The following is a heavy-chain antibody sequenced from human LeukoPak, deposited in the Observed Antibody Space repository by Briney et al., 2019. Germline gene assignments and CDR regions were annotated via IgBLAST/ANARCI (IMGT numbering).Heavy chain of an antibody. D-gene: IGHD4-11*01. J-gene: IGHJ3*02. CDR2: IGSDGFTI. CDR1: GFTLSNSG. CDR3: ARDTVYASDI. V-gene: IGHV3-48*03. Sequence: GGSLRLSCAASGFTLSNSGMHWVRQAPGKGLEWVSYIGSDGFTIYYAESVRGRFTISRDNAKNSLYLQMNSLRAEDTAVYYCARDTVYASDIWGQGTMVTVSS.